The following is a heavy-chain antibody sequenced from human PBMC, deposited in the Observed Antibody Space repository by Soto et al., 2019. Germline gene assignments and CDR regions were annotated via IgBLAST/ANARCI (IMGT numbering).Heavy chain of an antibody. V-gene: IGHV4-39*01. Sequence: SETLSLTCTVSGGSISSSSYYWGWIRQPPGKGLEWIGSIYYIGSTYYNPSLKSRVTISVDTSKNQFSMKLSSVTAADTAVYYCAIQPGSVEIVPWGPGALITVSS. CDR1: GGSISSSSYY. CDR2: IYYIGST. J-gene: IGHJ5*02. CDR3: AIQPGSVEIVP. D-gene: IGHD2-15*01.